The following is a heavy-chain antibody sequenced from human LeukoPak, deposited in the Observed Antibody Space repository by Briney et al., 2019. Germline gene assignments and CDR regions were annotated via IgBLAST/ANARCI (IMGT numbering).Heavy chain of an antibody. CDR2: IRYDGSNK. CDR3: ARDPDPWNYYGSGSYFFENWFDP. D-gene: IGHD3-10*01. CDR1: GFTISSYG. J-gene: IGHJ5*02. Sequence: GGSLRLSCAASGFTISSYGMHWVRQAPGKGLEWVAFIRYDGSNKYYADSVKGRFTISRDNSKNTLYLQMNSLRAEDTAVYYCARDPDPWNYYGSGSYFFENWFDPWGQGTLVTVSS. V-gene: IGHV3-30*02.